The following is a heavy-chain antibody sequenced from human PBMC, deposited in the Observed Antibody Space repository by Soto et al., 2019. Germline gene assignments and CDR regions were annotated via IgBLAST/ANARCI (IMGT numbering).Heavy chain of an antibody. Sequence: QITLKESGPTLVKPTQTLTLTCTFSGFSLSSTRMAVGWIRQPPGKALEWLALIYWDDDKRYSPFLKSRLTITQGTSKDHVVLTMSTTDPVDTARSYCAHIVVAGLGYYFDYWGQGTLVTVSS. CDR1: GFSLSSTRMA. CDR3: AHIVVAGLGYYFDY. D-gene: IGHD6-19*01. CDR2: IYWDDDK. J-gene: IGHJ4*02. V-gene: IGHV2-5*02.